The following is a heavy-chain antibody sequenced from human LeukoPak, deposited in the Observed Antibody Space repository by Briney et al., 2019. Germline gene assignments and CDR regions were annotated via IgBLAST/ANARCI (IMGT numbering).Heavy chain of an antibody. Sequence: GASVKVSCKASGYTLTSYYMHWVRQAPGQGLEWMGIINPSGGSTSYAQKFQGRVTMTRDTSTSTVYMELSSLKSEDTAVYYCARAPGGYYDSSGASDAFDIWGQGTMVTVSS. D-gene: IGHD3-22*01. CDR1: GYTLTSYY. V-gene: IGHV1-46*01. CDR3: ARAPGGYYDSSGASDAFDI. CDR2: INPSGGST. J-gene: IGHJ3*02.